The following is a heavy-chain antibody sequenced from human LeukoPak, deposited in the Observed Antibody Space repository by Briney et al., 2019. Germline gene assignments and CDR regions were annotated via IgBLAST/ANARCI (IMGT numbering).Heavy chain of an antibody. CDR1: GYTFSSNA. J-gene: IGHJ4*02. V-gene: IGHV7-4-1*02. CDR2: IDTNTGNP. D-gene: IGHD3-22*01. CDR3: ARGYDSSGYFSD. Sequence: ASVKVSCKASGYTFSSNAINWVRQAPGQGLEWMGWIDTNTGNPTYTQGFTGQFVFSLDTSVSTAYLQISSLKAEDTAEYFCARGYDSSGYFSDWGQGTLVTVSS.